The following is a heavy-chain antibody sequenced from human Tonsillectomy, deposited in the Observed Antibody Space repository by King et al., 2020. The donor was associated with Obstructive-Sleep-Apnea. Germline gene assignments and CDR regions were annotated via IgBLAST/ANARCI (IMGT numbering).Heavy chain of an antibody. V-gene: IGHV1-69*09. Sequence: QLVQSGAEVKKPGSSVKVSCKASGGTFSSYAISWVQQAPGQGLELMGRIIPILGIANYAQKFQVRVTITADKSTSTAYMELSSLRSEDTAVYYCATHKGVEMATDYYYYGMDVWGQGTTVTVSS. CDR3: ATHKGVEMATDYYYYGMDV. D-gene: IGHD5-24*01. CDR2: IIPILGIA. CDR1: GGTFSSYA. J-gene: IGHJ6*02.